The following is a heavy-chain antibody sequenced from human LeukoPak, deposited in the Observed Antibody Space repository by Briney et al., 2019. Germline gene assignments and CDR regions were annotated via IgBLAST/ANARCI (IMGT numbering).Heavy chain of an antibody. V-gene: IGHV4-34*01. D-gene: IGHD2-2*01. CDR1: GGSFSGYY. CDR2: INHSGST. CDR3: ARHEFVVVPAAPPDYYYYMDV. J-gene: IGHJ6*03. Sequence: SETLSLTCAVYGGSFSGYYWSWIRQPPGKGLEWIGEINHSGSTNYNPSLKSRVTISVDTSKNQFSLKLSSVTAADMAVYYCARHEFVVVPAAPPDYYYYMDVWGKGTTVTVSS.